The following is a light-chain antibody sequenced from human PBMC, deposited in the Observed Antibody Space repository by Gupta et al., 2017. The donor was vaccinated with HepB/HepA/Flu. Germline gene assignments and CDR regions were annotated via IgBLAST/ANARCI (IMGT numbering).Light chain of an antibody. J-gene: IGKJ5*01. CDR2: WAS. Sequence: IVMTQSPDSLAVSLGEGATITCRSSQTLLNGSTNKNHLAWYQQKGGQPPKLLIYWASTRESGVPDSFSGRGSGTDFTLTISSLQAEDVAIYYCQQDDNGPITFGQGTRLEIK. V-gene: IGKV4-1*01. CDR3: QQDDNGPIT. CDR1: QTLLNGSTNKNH.